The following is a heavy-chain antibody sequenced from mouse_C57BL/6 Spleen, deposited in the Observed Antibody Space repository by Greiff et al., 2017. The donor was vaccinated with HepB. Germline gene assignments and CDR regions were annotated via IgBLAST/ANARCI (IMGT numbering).Heavy chain of an antibody. V-gene: IGHV1-82*01. CDR2: IYPGDGDT. J-gene: IGHJ3*01. D-gene: IGHD2-3*01. Sequence: QVQLQQSGPELVKPGASVKISCKASGYAFCSSWLNWVMQRPGKGLEWIGRIYPGDGDTNYNGKFKGKATLTADKSSSTSYMQLSSLTSEDSAVYFCARGDGPWFTYWGEGTLVTVSA. CDR1: GYAFCSSW. CDR3: ARGDGPWFTY.